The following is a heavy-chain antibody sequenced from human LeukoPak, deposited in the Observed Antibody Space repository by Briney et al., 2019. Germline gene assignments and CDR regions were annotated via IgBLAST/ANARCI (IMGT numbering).Heavy chain of an antibody. D-gene: IGHD6-6*01. CDR3: ARGREARRYQDLDY. J-gene: IGHJ4*02. CDR1: GFTFSSYW. CDR2: IKEDGSEK. V-gene: IGHV3-7*01. Sequence: GGSLRLSCAASGFTFSSYWMSWVRQAPGKGLEWVANIKEDGSEKYYVDSVKGRFTISRDNAKSSLYLQMNSLRAEDTAVYYCARGREARRYQDLDYWGQGTLVTVSS.